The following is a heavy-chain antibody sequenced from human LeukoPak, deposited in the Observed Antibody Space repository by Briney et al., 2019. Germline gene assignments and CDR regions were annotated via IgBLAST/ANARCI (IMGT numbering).Heavy chain of an antibody. Sequence: ASVKVSCKTSGYTFTGYYMHWVRQAPGQGLEWMGWINPNSGGTNYAQKFQGRVTMTRDTSISTAYMELSRLRSDDTAVYYCARGHMAAADLPFDYWGQGTLVTVSS. CDR2: INPNSGGT. CDR3: ARGHMAAADLPFDY. V-gene: IGHV1-2*02. D-gene: IGHD6-13*01. CDR1: GYTFTGYY. J-gene: IGHJ4*02.